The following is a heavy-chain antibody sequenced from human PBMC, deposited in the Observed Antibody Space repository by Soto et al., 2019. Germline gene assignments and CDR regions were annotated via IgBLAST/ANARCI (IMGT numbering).Heavy chain of an antibody. V-gene: IGHV3-23*01. J-gene: IGHJ3*02. CDR1: GFTFSSYA. CDR3: AKDPSYSSSWYGAFDI. D-gene: IGHD6-13*01. CDR2: ISGSGGST. Sequence: GGSLRLSCAASGFTFSSYAMSWVRQAPWKGLEWVSAISGSGGSTYYADSVKGRFTISRDNSKNTLYLQMNSLRAEDTAVYYCAKDPSYSSSWYGAFDIWGQGTMVTVSS.